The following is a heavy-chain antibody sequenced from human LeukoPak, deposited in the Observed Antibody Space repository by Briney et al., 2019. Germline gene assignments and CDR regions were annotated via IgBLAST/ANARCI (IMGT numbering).Heavy chain of an antibody. Sequence: PSETLSLTCAVYGGSFSGYYWSWIRQPPGKGLEWIGEINHSGSTNYNPSLKSRVTISVDTSKNQFSLKLSSVTAADTAVYYCASGPRYYYGSGSYYKGYYFDYWGQGTLVTVSS. V-gene: IGHV4-34*01. CDR1: GGSFSGYY. CDR2: INHSGST. CDR3: ASGPRYYYGSGSYYKGYYFDY. J-gene: IGHJ4*02. D-gene: IGHD3-10*01.